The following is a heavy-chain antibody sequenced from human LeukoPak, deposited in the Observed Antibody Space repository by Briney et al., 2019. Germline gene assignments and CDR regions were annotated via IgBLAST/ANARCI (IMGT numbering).Heavy chain of an antibody. CDR3: AKDPTLGSYDILTGYPSGVAYYYYYYGMDV. CDR1: GFTFSSYG. J-gene: IGHJ6*02. Sequence: PGGSLRLSCAASGFTFSSYGMHWVRQAPGKGLEWVAVISYDGSNEYYAVSVKGRFTISRDNSKNTLYLQMNSLRAEDTAVYYCAKDPTLGSYDILTGYPSGVAYYYYYYGMDVWGQGTTVTVSS. D-gene: IGHD3-9*01. CDR2: ISYDGSNE. V-gene: IGHV3-30*18.